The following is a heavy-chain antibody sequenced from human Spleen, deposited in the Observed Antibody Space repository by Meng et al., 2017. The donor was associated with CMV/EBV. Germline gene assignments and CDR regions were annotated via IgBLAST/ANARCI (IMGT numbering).Heavy chain of an antibody. CDR1: GFTVSSGY. Sequence: GGSLRLPFVASGFTVSSGYVSWVRQPPGKGLEWRSVIYTSGATYYADPLEGRFTMSRDNNENTVFLQMNSLRVEVMAAYYCAGGSRAPYSFDPWGQGTLVTVSS. CDR3: AGGSRAPYSFDP. V-gene: IGHV3-53*03. J-gene: IGHJ5*02. D-gene: IGHD2-15*01. CDR2: IYTSGAT.